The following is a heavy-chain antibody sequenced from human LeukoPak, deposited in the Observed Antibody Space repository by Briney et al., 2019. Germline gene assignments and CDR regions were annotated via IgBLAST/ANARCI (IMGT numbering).Heavy chain of an antibody. V-gene: IGHV3-30*18. J-gene: IGHJ4*02. CDR3: ANGPRGLDY. CDR2: ISYDGSNK. CDR1: GFTFSNYW. Sequence: PGGSLRLSCAASGFTFSNYWMSWVRQAPGKGLEWVAVISYDGSNKYYADSVKGRFTISRDNSKNTLYLQMNSLRAEDTAVYYCANGPRGLDYWGQGTLVTVSS.